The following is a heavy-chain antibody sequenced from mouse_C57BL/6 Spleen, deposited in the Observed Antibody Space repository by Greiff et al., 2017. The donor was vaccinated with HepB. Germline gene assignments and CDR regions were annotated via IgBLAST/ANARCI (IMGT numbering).Heavy chain of an antibody. CDR1: GFTFSSYA. Sequence: EEKLVESGGGLVKPGGSLKLSCAASGFTFSSYAMSWVRQTPEKRLEWVATISDGGSYTYYPDNVKGRFTISRDNAKNNLYLQMSHLKSEDTAMYYCARGSDYYYWGQGTTLTVSS. V-gene: IGHV5-4*03. CDR2: ISDGGSYT. J-gene: IGHJ2*01. CDR3: ARGSDYYY. D-gene: IGHD2-4*01.